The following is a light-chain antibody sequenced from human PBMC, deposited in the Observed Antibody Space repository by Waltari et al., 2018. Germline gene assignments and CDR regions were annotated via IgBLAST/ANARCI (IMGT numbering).Light chain of an antibody. V-gene: IGKV3-20*01. Sequence: EIVLTQSPGTLSLSPGERATLSCRASQSVSSNYLAWYQQRPGQAPRLLIYGASSRAIGIPDRFSGSGSGTDFTLTISRLEPEDFAVYYCQQYNNWPGTFGQGTKVEIK. J-gene: IGKJ1*01. CDR3: QQYNNWPGT. CDR1: QSVSSNY. CDR2: GAS.